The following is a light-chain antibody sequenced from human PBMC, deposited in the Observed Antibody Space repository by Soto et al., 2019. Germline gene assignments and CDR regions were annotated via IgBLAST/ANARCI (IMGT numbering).Light chain of an antibody. V-gene: IGKV3D-15*01. CDR3: QQFRNWPWT. Sequence: EIVLTQSPGTLSVSPGDRVTLSCRASQSISINLAWYQHKPGQAPRILIHGASTRATGVPARISGSGAGTDCTRTISSLQSEDVSVYYCQQFRNWPWTFGQGTKVDIK. J-gene: IGKJ1*01. CDR1: QSISIN. CDR2: GAS.